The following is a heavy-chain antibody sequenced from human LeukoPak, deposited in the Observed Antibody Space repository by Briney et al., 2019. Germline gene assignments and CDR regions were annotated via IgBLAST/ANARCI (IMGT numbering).Heavy chain of an antibody. V-gene: IGHV3-23*01. D-gene: IGHD3-10*01. CDR1: GFPFSSYA. CDR3: ARRATYYYGSSNWFDP. Sequence: GGSLSLSCAASGFPFSSYAMSWVRQAPGKGLEWVSAISGSGGSTYYADSVKGRFTISSDNSKNTLYLQMNSLRAEDTAVYDCARRATYYYGSSNWFDPWGQGTLVTVSS. CDR2: ISGSGGST. J-gene: IGHJ5*02.